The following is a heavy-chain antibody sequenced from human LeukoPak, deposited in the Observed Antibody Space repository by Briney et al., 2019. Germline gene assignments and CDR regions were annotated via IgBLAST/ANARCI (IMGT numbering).Heavy chain of an antibody. CDR1: GGSISSGSYY. D-gene: IGHD6-6*01. Sequence: SETLSLTCTVSGGSISSGSYYWSWIRQPAGKGLEWIGRIYTSGSTNYNPSLKSRVTISVDTSKNQFSLKLSSVTAADTAVYYCARGRGQYSSSPMDYYYYGMGVWGQGTTVTVSS. V-gene: IGHV4-61*02. CDR2: IYTSGST. CDR3: ARGRGQYSSSPMDYYYYGMGV. J-gene: IGHJ6*02.